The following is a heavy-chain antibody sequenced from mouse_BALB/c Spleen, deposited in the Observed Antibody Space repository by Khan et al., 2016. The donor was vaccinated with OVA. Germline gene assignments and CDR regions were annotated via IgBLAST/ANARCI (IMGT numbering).Heavy chain of an antibody. CDR2: IDPANDNS. CDR3: APAGTGDYCDY. CDR1: GFNIKDTH. J-gene: IGHJ2*01. D-gene: IGHD4-1*01. Sequence: EVQLQESGAELVKPGASVKLSCTASGFNIKDTHMHWVKQRPEQGLEWIGRIDPANDNSKYDPRFQGKATITEDTSSNTAYLHLSRLTTVDTAVYYCAPAGTGDYCDYWGQGTTLTVSS. V-gene: IGHV14-3*02.